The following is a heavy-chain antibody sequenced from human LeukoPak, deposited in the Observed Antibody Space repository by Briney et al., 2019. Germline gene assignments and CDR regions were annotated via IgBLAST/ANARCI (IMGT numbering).Heavy chain of an antibody. D-gene: IGHD6-19*01. Sequence: PGGSLRLSCAASGFTFSSYWMSWVRQAPGKGLEWVANIKQDGSEKYYVDSVKGRFTISRDNAKNSLYLQMNSLRAEDTAVYYCARDIGGWYGSGAFGIWGQGTMVTVSS. J-gene: IGHJ3*02. V-gene: IGHV3-7*01. CDR3: ARDIGGWYGSGAFGI. CDR2: IKQDGSEK. CDR1: GFTFSSYW.